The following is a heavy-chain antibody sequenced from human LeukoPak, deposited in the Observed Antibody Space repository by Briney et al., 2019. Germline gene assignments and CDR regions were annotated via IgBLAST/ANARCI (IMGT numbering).Heavy chain of an antibody. Sequence: SVKVSCKASGGTFSNYAISWVRQAPGQGLEWMGRIIPIFDTTNYAQKFQGRVTITTDESTSTAYMELSSLRSEDTAVYYCARGILSSGWFDYWGQGTLVTVSS. CDR1: GGTFSNYA. V-gene: IGHV1-69*05. CDR3: ARGILSSGWFDY. CDR2: IIPIFDTT. D-gene: IGHD6-19*01. J-gene: IGHJ4*02.